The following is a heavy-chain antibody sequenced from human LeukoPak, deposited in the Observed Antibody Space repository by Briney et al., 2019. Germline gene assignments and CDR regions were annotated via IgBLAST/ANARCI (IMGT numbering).Heavy chain of an antibody. J-gene: IGHJ4*02. D-gene: IGHD6-19*01. Sequence: GGSLRLSCAASGFTFSDYYMTWIREAPGKGLEWISYISTTSKTIYYAESVKGRFSISRDNARNSVYLQMDSLRADDTAVYYCARAGSGRFEDWGQGTLVTVSS. V-gene: IGHV3-11*01. CDR2: ISTTSKTI. CDR1: GFTFSDYY. CDR3: ARAGSGRFED.